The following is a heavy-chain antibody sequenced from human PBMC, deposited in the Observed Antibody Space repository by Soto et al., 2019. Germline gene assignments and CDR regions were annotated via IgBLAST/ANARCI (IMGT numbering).Heavy chain of an antibody. CDR3: ARSIVVVTALDY. Sequence: QVQLVQSGAEEKKPGASVKVSCKASGYTFTSYAMHWVRQAPGQRLEWMGWINAGNGNTKYSQKFQGRVPITRDTSAGAARMELSSLRSEDTAVYHCARSIVVVTALDYWGQGTLVTVSS. J-gene: IGHJ4*02. CDR2: INAGNGNT. V-gene: IGHV1-3*05. CDR1: GYTFTSYA. D-gene: IGHD2-21*02.